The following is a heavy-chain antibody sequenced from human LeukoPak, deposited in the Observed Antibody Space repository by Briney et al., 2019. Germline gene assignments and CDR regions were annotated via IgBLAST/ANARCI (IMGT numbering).Heavy chain of an antibody. Sequence: SETLSLTCTVSGGSISSYYWSWIRQPPGKGLEWIGYIYYSGSTNYNPSLKSRVTISVDTSKNQFSLKLSSVTAADTAVYYCARHYKTSMDVWGQGTTVTVSS. J-gene: IGHJ6*02. V-gene: IGHV4-59*08. CDR2: IYYSGST. CDR3: ARHYKTSMDV. CDR1: GGSISSYY. D-gene: IGHD5-24*01.